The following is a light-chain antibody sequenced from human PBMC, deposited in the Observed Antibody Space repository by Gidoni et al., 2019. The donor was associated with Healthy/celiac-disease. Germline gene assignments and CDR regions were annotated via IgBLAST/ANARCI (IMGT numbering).Light chain of an antibody. Sequence: SALTQPASVSGSPGQSITISCTGTSSDVGGYHYVSWYQQHPGKAPKLMIYYVSNRPSVVSNRFSGSKSGNTASLTIFGLQAEDEADYYCSSYTSSSTLVVFGGGTKLTVL. V-gene: IGLV2-14*01. CDR2: YVS. CDR3: SSYTSSSTLVV. CDR1: SSDVGGYHY. J-gene: IGLJ2*01.